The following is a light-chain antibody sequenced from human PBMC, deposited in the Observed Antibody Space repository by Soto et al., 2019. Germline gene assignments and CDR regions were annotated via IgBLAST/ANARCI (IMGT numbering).Light chain of an antibody. CDR2: DAS. V-gene: IGKV1-27*01. J-gene: IGKJ1*01. CDR1: RDIDDY. CDR3: QKYNKAPCT. Sequence: DIQMTQSPPSLSASVGARVTITFRASRDIDDYLAWYQHIAGKAPKLLIYDASSLQPGVPSRVSGSGSGTYFTLTITSLQPEDVATYYCQKYNKAPCTFGQGTKV.